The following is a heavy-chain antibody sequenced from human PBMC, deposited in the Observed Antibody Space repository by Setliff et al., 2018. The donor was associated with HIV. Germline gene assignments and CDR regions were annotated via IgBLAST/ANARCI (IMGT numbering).Heavy chain of an antibody. CDR2: INHSGST. Sequence: SETLSLTCAVYGGSFSGYYWSWIRQPPGKGLEWIGEINHSGSTNYNPSLKSRVTISVDTSKNQFSLKLSSVTAEDTAVYYCAIEDGWGGHYHSWGQGTLVTVSS. CDR3: AIEDGWGGHYHS. V-gene: IGHV4-34*01. D-gene: IGHD3-10*01. J-gene: IGHJ4*02. CDR1: GGSFSGYY.